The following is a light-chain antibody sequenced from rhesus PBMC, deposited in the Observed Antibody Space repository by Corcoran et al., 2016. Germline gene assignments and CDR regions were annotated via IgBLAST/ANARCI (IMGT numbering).Light chain of an antibody. J-gene: IGKJ2*01. Sequence: GDKVTITCRASQGSSNALAWYQQKPGEAPKLLIYSASSLESGVPSRLSGSRSGTDFTLTISSLQPEDFAAYYCQRGYAVPYTFGQGTKVEIK. CDR3: QRGYAVPYT. V-gene: IGKV1-33*02. CDR2: SAS. CDR1: QGSSNA.